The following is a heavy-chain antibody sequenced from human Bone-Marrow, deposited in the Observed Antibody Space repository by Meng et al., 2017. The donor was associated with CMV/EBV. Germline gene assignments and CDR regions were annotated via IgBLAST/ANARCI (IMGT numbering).Heavy chain of an antibody. CDR3: ARWGDMVRGGFDD. D-gene: IGHD3-10*01. V-gene: IGHV4-34*01. CDR2: INHSGST. CDR1: GGSFSGYY. J-gene: IGHJ4*02. Sequence: SETLSLTCAVYGGSFSGYYWSWIRQPPGKGLEWIGEINHSGSTNYNPSLKSRVTISVDTSKNQFSLKLSSVTAADTAVYYCARWGDMVRGGFDDWGQGTLVTVSS.